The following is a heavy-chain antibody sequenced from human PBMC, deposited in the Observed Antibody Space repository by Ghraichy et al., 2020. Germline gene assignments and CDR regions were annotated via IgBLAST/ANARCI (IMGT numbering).Heavy chain of an antibody. CDR2: ITSSSRNT. J-gene: IGHJ6*02. D-gene: IGHD4-23*01. CDR3: ARGSRVVRFYYYDGMDV. CDR1: GFTSSSYS. V-gene: IGHV3-48*02. Sequence: GGSLRLCCVGSGFTSSSYSMNWVRQSPGKGLEWVSYITSSSRNTFYADSVKGRFTISRDNAQNLLSLQMNSLRDEDTAVYYCARGSRVVRFYYYDGMDVWGQGTTVTVSS.